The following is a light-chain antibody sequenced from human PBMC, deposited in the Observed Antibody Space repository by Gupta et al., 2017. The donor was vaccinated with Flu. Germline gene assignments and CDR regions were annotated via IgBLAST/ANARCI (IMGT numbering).Light chain of an antibody. V-gene: IGKV4-1*01. Sequence: DIVMTQPPDSLAVSLGEWAPINCKSSQSVLYSSNNKNYLAWYQQKPGQPPKLLIYWASTRESGVPDRFSGSGSGTDFTLTISSLQAEDVAVYYCQQYYSTPRTFGQGTKVEIK. J-gene: IGKJ1*01. CDR3: QQYYSTPRT. CDR1: QSVLYSSNNKNY. CDR2: WAS.